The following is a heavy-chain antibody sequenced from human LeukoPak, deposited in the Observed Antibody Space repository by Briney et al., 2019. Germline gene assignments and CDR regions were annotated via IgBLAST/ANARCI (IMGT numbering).Heavy chain of an antibody. CDR3: ARNYGHNSKYFDY. CDR2: ISPNSDDT. Sequence: GASVKVSCKASGYTFSDYYIHWVRQAPGQGLEWMGWISPNSDDTNFAQIFQGRVIMTRDTSISTAYMELSGLTSDDTALYYCARNYGHNSKYFDYWGQGTLVTVSS. J-gene: IGHJ4*02. D-gene: IGHD4-17*01. CDR1: GYTFSDYY. V-gene: IGHV1-2*02.